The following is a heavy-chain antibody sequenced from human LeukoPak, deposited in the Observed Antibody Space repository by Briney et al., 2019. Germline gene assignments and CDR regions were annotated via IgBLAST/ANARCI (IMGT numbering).Heavy chain of an antibody. CDR1: GYTFTSYY. CDR3: ARGGYDFWSGYPPTSQGNWFDP. CDR2: INPSGGST. Sequence: GASVKVSCKASGYTFTSYYMHWVRQAPGQGLEWMGIINPSGGSTSYAQKFQGRVTMTRNTSISTAYMELSSLRSEDTAVYYCARGGYDFWSGYPPTSQGNWFDPWGQGTLVIVSS. D-gene: IGHD3-3*01. J-gene: IGHJ5*02. V-gene: IGHV1-46*01.